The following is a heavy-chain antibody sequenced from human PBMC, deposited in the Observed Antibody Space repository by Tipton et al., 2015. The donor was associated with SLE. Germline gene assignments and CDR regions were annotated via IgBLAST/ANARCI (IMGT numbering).Heavy chain of an antibody. Sequence: TLSLTCSVSGYSISSGYYWGWIRQPPGMGLEWIGNIYHTGSTFYNPSLKSRVTISVDTSKNQFSLKLNSVTAADTAVYYCAREAYDFVSAYYIDYWGHGILVTVSS. J-gene: IGHJ4*01. CDR1: GYSISSGYY. CDR3: AREAYDFVSAYYIDY. D-gene: IGHD3-3*01. CDR2: IYHTGST. V-gene: IGHV4-38-2*02.